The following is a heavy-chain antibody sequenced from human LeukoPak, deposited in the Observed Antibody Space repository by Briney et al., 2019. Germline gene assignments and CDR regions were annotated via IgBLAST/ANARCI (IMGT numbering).Heavy chain of an antibody. CDR2: INHSGST. J-gene: IGHJ5*02. D-gene: IGHD3-3*01. V-gene: IGHV4-34*01. Sequence: SETLSLTCAVYGGSFSGYYWSWIRQPPGKGLEWIGEINHSGSTNYNPSLKSRVIISVDTSKNQFSLKLSSVTAADTAVYYCARGVGRFLEWSLKNNWFDPWGQGTLVTVSS. CDR3: ARGVGRFLEWSLKNNWFDP. CDR1: GGSFSGYY.